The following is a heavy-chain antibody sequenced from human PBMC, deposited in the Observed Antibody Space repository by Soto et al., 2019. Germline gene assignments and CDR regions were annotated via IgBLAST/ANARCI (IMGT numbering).Heavy chain of an antibody. D-gene: IGHD1-1*01. CDR1: GFIFSDYY. V-gene: IGHV3-11*06. CDR2: ISTRSTYT. J-gene: IGHJ6*02. CDR3: ARDLAWKRGKVGRYYYGMDV. Sequence: VGSLRLSSAASGFIFSDYYMSWVRQTPGKGLEWVSYISTRSTYTNYADSVKGRFTISRDNTKSSLYLQMDSLRVEDTAVYYCARDLAWKRGKVGRYYYGMDVWGQGTTVTVSS.